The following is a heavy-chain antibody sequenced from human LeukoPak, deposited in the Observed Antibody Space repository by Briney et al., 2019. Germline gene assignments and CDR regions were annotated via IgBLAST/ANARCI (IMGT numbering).Heavy chain of an antibody. CDR2: ISYDGSSK. CDR1: GFTFSNYA. V-gene: IGHV3-30-3*01. J-gene: IGHJ4*02. Sequence: GESLRLSCAASGFTFSNYAILWVRQAPGKGLEWVAVISYDGSSKNFADSVKGRFTISRDNSKNTLYLQMNSLRAEDTAVYYCARDRYSNYAEDYWGQGTLVTVSS. D-gene: IGHD4-11*01. CDR3: ARDRYSNYAEDY.